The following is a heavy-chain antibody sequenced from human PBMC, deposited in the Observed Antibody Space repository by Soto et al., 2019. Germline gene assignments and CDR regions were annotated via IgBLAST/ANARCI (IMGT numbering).Heavy chain of an antibody. Sequence: SETLSLTCTVSGGSFSSYYWSWIRQPPGKGLEWIGEINHSGSTNYNPSLKSRVTISVDTSKNQFSLKLSSVAAADTAVYYCARGLNRLRYFDWLLSGPFDYWGQGTLVTVSS. CDR3: ARGLNRLRYFDWLLSGPFDY. J-gene: IGHJ4*02. CDR1: GGSFSSYY. D-gene: IGHD3-9*01. V-gene: IGHV4-34*01. CDR2: INHSGST.